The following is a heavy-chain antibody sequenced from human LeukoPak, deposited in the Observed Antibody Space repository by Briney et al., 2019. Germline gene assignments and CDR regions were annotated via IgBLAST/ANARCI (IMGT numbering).Heavy chain of an antibody. CDR2: IYYSGST. CDR1: GGSISSYY. D-gene: IGHD6-19*01. CDR3: ARGVAVAVGTDY. V-gene: IGHV4-59*08. J-gene: IGHJ4*02. Sequence: SETLSLTCTVSGGSISSYYWSWIRQPPGKGLEWIGYIYYSGSTNYNPSLKSRVTISVDTSKNQFSLKLSSVTAADTAVYYCARGVAVAVGTDYWGQGTLVTVSS.